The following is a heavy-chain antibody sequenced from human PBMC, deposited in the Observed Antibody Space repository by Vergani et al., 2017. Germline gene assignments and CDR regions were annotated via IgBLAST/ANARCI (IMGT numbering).Heavy chain of an antibody. Sequence: QVQLQESGPGLVKPSETLSLTCAVSGYSISSGYYWGWIRQPPGKGLEWIGSIYHSGSTYYNPFLKSRVTISVDTSKNQFSLKLSSVTAADTAVYYCATNRYCSSTSCYNPVDYWGQGTLVTVSS. CDR1: GYSISSGYY. D-gene: IGHD2-2*02. CDR2: IYHSGST. J-gene: IGHJ4*02. V-gene: IGHV4-38-2*01. CDR3: ATNRYCSSTSCYNPVDY.